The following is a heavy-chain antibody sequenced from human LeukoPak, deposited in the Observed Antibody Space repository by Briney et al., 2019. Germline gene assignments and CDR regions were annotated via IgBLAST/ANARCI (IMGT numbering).Heavy chain of an antibody. J-gene: IGHJ5*02. CDR1: GGTLISYA. CDR3: AARPCGGDCYHYNWFDP. D-gene: IGHD2-21*02. V-gene: IGHV1-69*13. CDR2: IIPIFGTA. Sequence: SVKVSCKASGGTLISYAISWVRQAPGQGLEWMGGIIPIFGTANYAQKFQGRVTITADESTSTAYMELSSLRSEDTAVYYCAARPCGGDCYHYNWFDPWGQGTLVTVSS.